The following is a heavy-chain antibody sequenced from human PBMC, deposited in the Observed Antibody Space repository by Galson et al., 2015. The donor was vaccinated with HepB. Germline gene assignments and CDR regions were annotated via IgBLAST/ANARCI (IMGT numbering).Heavy chain of an antibody. Sequence: SLRLSCAGSGFRLDDYAMHWVRQSPGKGLEWVAGVSYYGGNEGQADSVVGRFTISRDNSKNILFLQMNSLTPDDTALYYCVKGGTGLLHYSWFDSWGQGTRVTVSS. CDR3: VKGGTGLLHYSWFDS. D-gene: IGHD1-1*01. V-gene: IGHV3-9*01. J-gene: IGHJ5*01. CDR2: VSYYGGNE. CDR1: GFRLDDYA.